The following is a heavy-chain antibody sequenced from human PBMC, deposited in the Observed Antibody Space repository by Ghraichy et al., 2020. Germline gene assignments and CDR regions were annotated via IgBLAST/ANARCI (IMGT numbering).Heavy chain of an antibody. J-gene: IGHJ4*02. CDR3: ARVDWNYVRDY. CDR1: GYTFTNYY. D-gene: IGHD1-7*01. V-gene: IGHV1-46*01. Sequence: ASVKVSCMASGYTFTNYYMHWVRQAPGQGLEWMGIIKPSGGSTSYAQQFQGRVTMTRDTSTSTVYMELSSLRSEDTAVYYCARVDWNYVRDYWGQGTLVTVSS. CDR2: IKPSGGST.